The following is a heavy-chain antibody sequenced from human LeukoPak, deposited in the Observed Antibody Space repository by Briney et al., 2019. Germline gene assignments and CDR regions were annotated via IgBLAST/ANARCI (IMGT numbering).Heavy chain of an antibody. V-gene: IGHV1-8*01. J-gene: IGHJ5*02. Sequence: ASVKVSCKASGYTFTSYDINWVRQATGQGLEWMGWMNPNSGNTGYAQKFQGRVTMTRNTSISTAYMELSSLRSEDTAVYYCARGRGLCNGGSCYGKTDFHPWGQGTLVNGFS. CDR3: ARGRGLCNGGSCYGKTDFHP. CDR2: MNPNSGNT. D-gene: IGHD2-15*01. CDR1: GYTFTSYD.